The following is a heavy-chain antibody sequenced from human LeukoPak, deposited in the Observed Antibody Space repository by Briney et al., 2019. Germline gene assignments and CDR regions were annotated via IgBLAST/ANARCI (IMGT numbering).Heavy chain of an antibody. Sequence: SETLSLTCTVAGGSISSRYWTWIRRPPGRGLEWIGYASVTGNPDYTLSLKSRVTISVDTSKNQFSLRLTSVTAADTAIYYCASDFTQGGGLLEYWGQGLLVTVSS. J-gene: IGHJ4*02. CDR3: ASDFTQGGGLLEY. D-gene: IGHD3-16*01. CDR2: ASVTGNP. V-gene: IGHV4-59*11. CDR1: GGSISSRY.